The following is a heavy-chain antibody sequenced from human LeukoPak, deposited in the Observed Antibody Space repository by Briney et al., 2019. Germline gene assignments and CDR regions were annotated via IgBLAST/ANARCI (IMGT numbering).Heavy chain of an antibody. D-gene: IGHD2-8*02. CDR1: GGSISSGY. CDR2: IYNSGRS. J-gene: IGHJ5*02. CDR3: AGGSGASWFDP. V-gene: IGHV4-59*01. Sequence: SETLSLTCTVSGGSISSGYWSWIRQPPGKGLEWIAYIYNSGRSNYNPSLKSRVTISLNTSKNQFSLKLSSVTAADTAVYYCAGGSGASWFDPWGQGTLVTVSS.